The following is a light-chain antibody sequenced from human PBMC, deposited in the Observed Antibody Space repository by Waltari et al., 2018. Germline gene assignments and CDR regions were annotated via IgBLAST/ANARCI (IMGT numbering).Light chain of an antibody. Sequence: DIVMTQSPDSLAVSLGEKGTINCKSNQSLLYNSNNKNYLAGYQQKPGQPLKLFFYWASSRESGVPDRFSGSGSGTDFTLTIGSLQAEDVAVYYCQQYYTAPYTFGQGTKLEIK. CDR2: WAS. J-gene: IGKJ2*01. CDR3: QQYYTAPYT. V-gene: IGKV4-1*01. CDR1: QSLLYNSNNKNY.